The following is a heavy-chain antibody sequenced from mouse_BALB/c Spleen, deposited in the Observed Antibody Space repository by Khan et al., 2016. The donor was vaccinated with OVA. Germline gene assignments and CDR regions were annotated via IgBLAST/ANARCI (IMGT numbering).Heavy chain of an antibody. CDR1: GFIFSSYG. CDR3: TMFITTGTGDYNAMNN. CDR2: ISSGGTYN. Sequence: EVELVESGGDLVNPGGSLKLSCAASGFIFSSYGMSWVSQTPDKRLEWVATISSGGTYNYYPDSVKGRVTISRENATNTLSLQMSRLKSEDTAMDYCTMFITTGTGDYNAMNNGGQGTSVTVSS. V-gene: IGHV5-6*01. J-gene: IGHJ4*01. D-gene: IGHD1-2*01.